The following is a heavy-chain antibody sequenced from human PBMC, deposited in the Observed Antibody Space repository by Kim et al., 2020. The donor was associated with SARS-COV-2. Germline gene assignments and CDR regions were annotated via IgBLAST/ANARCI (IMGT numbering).Heavy chain of an antibody. CDR1: GFTFNSHG. D-gene: IGHD6-19*01. V-gene: IGHV3-23*01. Sequence: GGSLRLSCAASGFTFNSHGMSWVRQAPGKGLEWVSGISGSGDSTYYADSVKGRFTISRDNSKNTLFLQMDSLRVEDTAVYYCAKGPRGWHLGFFDYWGQGTLVTVSS. CDR3: AKGPRGWHLGFFDY. J-gene: IGHJ4*02. CDR2: ISGSGDST.